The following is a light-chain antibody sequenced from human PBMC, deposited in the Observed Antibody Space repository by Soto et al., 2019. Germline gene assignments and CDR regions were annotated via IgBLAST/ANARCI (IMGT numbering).Light chain of an antibody. CDR1: QSVSVN. Sequence: EVVLTQSPGTLSLSPGERATLSCRASQSVSVNLAWYQQKPGQAPRLLIYGVSTRATGIPARFSGSGSGTEFTLTITSLQSEDFAVYYCQQRSNLPPTFGQGTRLEIK. V-gene: IGKV3-15*01. J-gene: IGKJ5*01. CDR2: GVS. CDR3: QQRSNLPPT.